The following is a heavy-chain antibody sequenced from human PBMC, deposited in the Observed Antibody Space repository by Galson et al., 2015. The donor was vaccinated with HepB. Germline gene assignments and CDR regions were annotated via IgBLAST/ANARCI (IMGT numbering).Heavy chain of an antibody. J-gene: IGHJ6*02. CDR2: IIPLFDIT. V-gene: IGHV1-69*01. Sequence: SCKSSGGTFSIYAISWVLQAPGQGLEWMGGIIPLFDITNYAQRFEGRVTVTADDSTSTVYMEMSSLRSEDTAVYYCARANIVGTKANQFYGMDVWGQGTPVTVSS. CDR1: GGTFSIYA. D-gene: IGHD5-12*01. CDR3: ARANIVGTKANQFYGMDV.